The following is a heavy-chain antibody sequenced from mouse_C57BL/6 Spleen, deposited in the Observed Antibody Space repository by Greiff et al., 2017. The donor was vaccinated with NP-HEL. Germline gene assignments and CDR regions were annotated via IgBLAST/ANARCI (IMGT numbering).Heavy chain of an antibody. CDR2: IYPRSGNT. Sequence: QVQLQQSGAELARPGASVKLSCKASGYTFTSYGISWVKQRTGQGLEWIGEIYPRSGNTYYNEKFKGKATLTADKSSSTAYMELRSLTSEDSAVYFCADYYGSRVAYWGQGTLVTVSA. CDR3: ADYYGSRVAY. CDR1: GYTFTSYG. V-gene: IGHV1-81*01. J-gene: IGHJ3*01. D-gene: IGHD1-1*01.